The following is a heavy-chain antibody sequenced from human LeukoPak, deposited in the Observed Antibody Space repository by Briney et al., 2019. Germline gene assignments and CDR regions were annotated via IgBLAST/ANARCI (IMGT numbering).Heavy chain of an antibody. CDR2: IKQDGSEK. CDR1: GFIFSNYW. Sequence: GGSLRLSCAASGFIFSNYWMTWVRQAPGKGLEWVANIKQDGSEKYYVDSEKGRFTISRDNAKNSVYLQMNSLRAEDTAVYYCAGNAADFDHWGQGTLVTVSS. CDR3: AGNAADFDH. V-gene: IGHV3-7*03. J-gene: IGHJ4*02. D-gene: IGHD6-25*01.